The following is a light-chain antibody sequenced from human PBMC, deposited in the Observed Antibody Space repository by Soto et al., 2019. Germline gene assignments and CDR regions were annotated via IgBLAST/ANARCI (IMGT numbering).Light chain of an antibody. CDR2: SNN. J-gene: IGLJ2*01. V-gene: IGLV1-44*01. CDR1: SSNIGSNT. CDR3: EAWDDSRNGVV. Sequence: QPVLTQPPSASGTPGQRVTISCSGSSSNIGSNTVNWYQPLPVTAPKLLIHSNNQRPSRGPDRFSGSKSGTSASLAISGLQSEDEADYYCEAWDDSRNGVVFGGGTKLTVL.